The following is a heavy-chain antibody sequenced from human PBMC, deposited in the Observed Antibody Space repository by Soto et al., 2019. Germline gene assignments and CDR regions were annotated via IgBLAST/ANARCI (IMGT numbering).Heavy chain of an antibody. J-gene: IGHJ6*02. CDR2: IVGGSGNT. Sequence: SVKVSCKASGFAFTSSAMQWVRQARGQGLEWIGWIVGGSGNTNYAQKFQGRVTMTTDMSTSTAYMELRSLRSDDTAVYYCAREGPAPYYYYGMDVWGQGTTVT. CDR3: AREGPAPYYYYGMDV. V-gene: IGHV1-58*02. CDR1: GFAFTSSA.